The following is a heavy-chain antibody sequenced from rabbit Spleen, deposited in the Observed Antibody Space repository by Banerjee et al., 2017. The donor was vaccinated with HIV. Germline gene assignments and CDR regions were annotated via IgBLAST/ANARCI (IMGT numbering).Heavy chain of an antibody. CDR1: GFSFSGSSY. V-gene: IGHV1S45*01. Sequence: QEQLEESGGDLVKPEGSLTLTCTASGFSFSGSSYMCWVRQAPGKGLEWIACIDTGSSGFTYFASWAKGRFTISRASSTTVTLRMTSLTAADTATYFCARDGYSRGWGIVLYYFNLWGPGTLVTVS. D-gene: IGHD4-1*01. J-gene: IGHJ4*01. CDR3: ARDGYSRGWGIVLYYFNL. CDR2: IDTGSSGFT.